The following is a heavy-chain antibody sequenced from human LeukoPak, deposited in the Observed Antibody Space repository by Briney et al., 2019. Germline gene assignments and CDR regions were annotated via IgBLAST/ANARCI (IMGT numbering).Heavy chain of an antibody. D-gene: IGHD6-13*01. CDR3: ARSDYSSSPGDLFDP. CDR1: VGAITSSSNY. Sequence: SETLSLTCTVSVGAITSSSNYWGWIRHPPGKGLEWIGSINYSGSTYYNPSLKSRVTISVDTSKNQFSLRLSSVTAADTAAYYCARSDYSSSPGDLFDPWGQGTLVTVSS. J-gene: IGHJ5*02. CDR2: INYSGST. V-gene: IGHV4-39*01.